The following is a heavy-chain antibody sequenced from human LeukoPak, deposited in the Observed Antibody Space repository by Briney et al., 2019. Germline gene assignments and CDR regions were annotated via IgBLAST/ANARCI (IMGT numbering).Heavy chain of an antibody. D-gene: IGHD3-9*01. J-gene: IGHJ3*02. CDR3: ARDDYDILTGYSMDDAFDI. CDR2: ISAYNGNT. CDR1: GYSSTSYG. V-gene: IGHV1-18*01. Sequence: ASVKVSCKASGYSSTSYGIRWVRQAPGQGLEWMGWISAYNGNTNYAQKLQGRVTMTTDTSTSTAYKELRSLRSDDTAVYYCARDDYDILTGYSMDDAFDIWGQGTMVTVPS.